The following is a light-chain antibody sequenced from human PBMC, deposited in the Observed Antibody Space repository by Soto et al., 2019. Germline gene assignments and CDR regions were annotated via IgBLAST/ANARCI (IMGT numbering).Light chain of an antibody. CDR1: PDISNY. J-gene: IGKJ1*01. CDR3: QQYDNLPWT. Sequence: DIQMTQSPSSLSASVGDRVTITCQASPDISNYLNWYQQKPGKAPKLLIYDASNLETGFPSRFSGSGSGTDFTFTISSLQPEDIATYYCQQYDNLPWTFGQGTKVEIK. V-gene: IGKV1-33*01. CDR2: DAS.